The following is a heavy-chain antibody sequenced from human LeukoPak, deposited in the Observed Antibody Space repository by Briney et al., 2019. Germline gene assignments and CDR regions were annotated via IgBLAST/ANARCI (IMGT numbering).Heavy chain of an antibody. J-gene: IGHJ3*02. CDR1: GFTFGSIA. CDR3: AKGLLFTIIVVVNADAFDI. V-gene: IGHV3-23*01. CDR2: VRSNGDTT. Sequence: GGSLRLSCAASGFTFGSIAMTWVRQAPGKGLECVSTVRSNGDTTYNADSVKGRFTISRDNSKNTLYLQMNSLRAEDTAVYYCAKGLLFTIIVVVNADAFDIWGQGTMVTVTS. D-gene: IGHD3-22*01.